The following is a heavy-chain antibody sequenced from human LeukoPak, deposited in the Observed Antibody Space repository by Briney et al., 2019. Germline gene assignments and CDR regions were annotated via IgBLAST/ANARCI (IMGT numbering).Heavy chain of an antibody. J-gene: IGHJ4*02. Sequence: PGGSLRLSCAASGFTFSSYAMTWVRQAPGKGLEWVSAISGSGDTTYSADSVKGRFTISRDDSKNTAYLQMNSLKTEDTAVYYCTILGGITVANRRYIDYWGQGTLVTVSS. V-gene: IGHV3-23*01. D-gene: IGHD4-23*01. CDR3: TILGGITVANRRYIDY. CDR1: GFTFSSYA. CDR2: ISGSGDTT.